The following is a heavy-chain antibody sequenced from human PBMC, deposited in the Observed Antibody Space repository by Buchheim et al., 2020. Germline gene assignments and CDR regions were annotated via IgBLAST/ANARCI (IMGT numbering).Heavy chain of an antibody. J-gene: IGHJ4*02. CDR3: VMGDYEFAN. Sequence: QVQLQESGPGLVKPSETLSLTCTVSGVSIYSSYWTWIRQPLGKGLEGIGNIYYGGSTNYNPSLKGRVTISIDTSKNQLSLMMTSVTAADTAVYYCVMGDYEFANWGQGT. D-gene: IGHD3-16*01. V-gene: IGHV4-59*01. CDR1: GVSIYSSY. CDR2: IYYGGST.